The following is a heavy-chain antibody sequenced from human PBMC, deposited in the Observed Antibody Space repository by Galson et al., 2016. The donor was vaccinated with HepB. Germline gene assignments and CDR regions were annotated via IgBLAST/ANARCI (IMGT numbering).Heavy chain of an antibody. CDR3: AKVPHHSTGWPREIGY. Sequence: SLRLSCAASGFTFSSYAMNWVRQAPGKGLEWVANLTGSGGGTYYADSVRGRFTISRANSKNTLYLEMISLRAGDTAVYYCAKVPHHSTGWPREIGYWGQGTLVIVSS. V-gene: IGHV3-23*01. J-gene: IGHJ4*02. D-gene: IGHD6-25*01. CDR1: GFTFSSYA. CDR2: LTGSGGGT.